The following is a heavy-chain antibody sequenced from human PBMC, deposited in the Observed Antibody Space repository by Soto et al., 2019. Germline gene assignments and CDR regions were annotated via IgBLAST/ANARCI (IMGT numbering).Heavy chain of an antibody. J-gene: IGHJ6*02. CDR1: GGTFSSYA. V-gene: IGHV1-69*01. CDR3: ARVGSSGWYPSTYYYYGMDV. D-gene: IGHD6-19*01. Sequence: QVQLVQSGAEVKKPGSSVKVSCKASGGTFSSYAISWVRQAPGQGLEWMGGIIPIFGTANYAQKFQGRVTITADESTSTAYMEPSSLRSEDTAVYYCARVGSSGWYPSTYYYYGMDVWGQGTTVTVSS. CDR2: IIPIFGTA.